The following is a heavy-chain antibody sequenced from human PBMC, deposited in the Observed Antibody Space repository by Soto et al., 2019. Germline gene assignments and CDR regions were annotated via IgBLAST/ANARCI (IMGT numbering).Heavy chain of an antibody. CDR1: GYTFTSYG. CDR3: ARDPRASYYDILTGYWH. D-gene: IGHD3-9*01. V-gene: IGHV1-18*01. Sequence: ASVKVSCKASGYTFTSYGISWVRQAPGQGLEWMGWISAYNGNTNYAQKLQGRVTMTTDTSTSTAYMELRSLRSDDTAVYYCARDPRASYYDILTGYWHWGQGTLVTVS. CDR2: ISAYNGNT. J-gene: IGHJ4*02.